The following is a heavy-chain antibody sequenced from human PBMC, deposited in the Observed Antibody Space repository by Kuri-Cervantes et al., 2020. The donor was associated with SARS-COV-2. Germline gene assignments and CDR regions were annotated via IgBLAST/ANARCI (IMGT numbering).Heavy chain of an antibody. J-gene: IGHJ4*02. Sequence: SETLSLTCAVSGYSISSGYYRGWIRQPPGKGLEWIGSIYHSGSTHYKPSLKSRVTLSVDTSKNQFSLKLSSVTAADTAVYYCARHSRLVDFDYWGQGTLVTVSS. V-gene: IGHV4-38-2*01. D-gene: IGHD6-19*01. CDR1: GYSISSGYY. CDR3: ARHSRLVDFDY. CDR2: IYHSGST.